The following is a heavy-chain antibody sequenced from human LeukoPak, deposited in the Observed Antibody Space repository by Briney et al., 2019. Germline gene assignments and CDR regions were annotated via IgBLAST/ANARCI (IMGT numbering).Heavy chain of an antibody. CDR2: MHQSGII. V-gene: IGHV4-4*02. CDR3: ASADYYRIDF. CDR1: GVSISSSDW. Sequence: PSETLSLTGTVSGVSISSSDWWSWARQPPGKGLEWIGEMHQSGIINYNPPLKSRVTMSLDKAKKQFSLKLSSVTAADTSVYFCASADYYRIDFWGQGTLVTVSS. D-gene: IGHD3-10*01. J-gene: IGHJ4*02.